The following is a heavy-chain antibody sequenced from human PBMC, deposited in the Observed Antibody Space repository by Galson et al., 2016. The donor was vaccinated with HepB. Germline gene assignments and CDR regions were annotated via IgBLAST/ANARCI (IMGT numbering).Heavy chain of an antibody. CDR2: IYAADSDT. CDR1: GYSFINYW. D-gene: IGHD2-15*01. J-gene: IGHJ5*02. Sequence: QSGAEVKEPGESLKISCEGSGYSFINYWIAWVRQMPGKGLEWMGIIYAADSDTRYSPSFQGQVTISVDKSISTAYLQWTSLQASDTAIYYCAGHTRFCSGLSCRQRGFEPWGQGTLVTVSS. V-gene: IGHV5-51*01. CDR3: AGHTRFCSGLSCRQRGFEP.